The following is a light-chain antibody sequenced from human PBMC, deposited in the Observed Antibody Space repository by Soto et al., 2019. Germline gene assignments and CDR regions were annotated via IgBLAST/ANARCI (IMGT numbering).Light chain of an antibody. J-gene: IGKJ1*01. V-gene: IGKV3-11*01. CDR2: DAS. CDR3: QQRSNWPRT. Sequence: EIVLTQSPATLSSSPGERATLSCRASQSVSSYLAWYQQKPGQAPRLLIYDASNRATGIPARFSGSGSGTDFTLTISSLEPEDFAVYYWQQRSNWPRTFGQGTKVEIK. CDR1: QSVSSY.